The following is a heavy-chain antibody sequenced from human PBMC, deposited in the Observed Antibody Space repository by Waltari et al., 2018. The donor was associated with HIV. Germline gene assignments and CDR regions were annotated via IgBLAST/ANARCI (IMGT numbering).Heavy chain of an antibody. CDR1: GGSISSSRYY. CDR2: IYYRGST. CDR3: ARVQAGVDTAMVNRYFDL. V-gene: IGHV4-39*01. D-gene: IGHD5-18*01. Sequence: QLQLQESGPGLVKPSATLSLTCTVSGGSISSSRYYWRWIRQPPGKGLEWIGCIYYRGSTSHNPSLKSRVTISVETSKNQVSLKLSPVTAADTALYYCARVQAGVDTAMVNRYFDLWGRGTLVTVSS. J-gene: IGHJ2*01.